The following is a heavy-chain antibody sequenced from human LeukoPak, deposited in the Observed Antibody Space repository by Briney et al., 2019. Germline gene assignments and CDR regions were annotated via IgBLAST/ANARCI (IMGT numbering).Heavy chain of an antibody. V-gene: IGHV4-59*01. CDR3: ARVAVGATANFDY. CDR1: GGSISSYY. J-gene: IGHJ4*02. D-gene: IGHD1-26*01. Sequence: SETLSLTCTVSGGSISSYYWSWIRRPPGKGLEWIGYIYYSGSTNYNPSLKSRVTISVDTSKNQFSLKLSSVTAADTAVYYCARVAVGATANFDYWGQGTLVTVSS. CDR2: IYYSGST.